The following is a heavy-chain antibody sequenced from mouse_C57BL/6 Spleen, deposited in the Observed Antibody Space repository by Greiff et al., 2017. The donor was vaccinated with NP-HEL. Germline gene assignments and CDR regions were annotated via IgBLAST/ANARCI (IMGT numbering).Heavy chain of an antibody. CDR1: GYTFTDYY. CDR3: ARPYYYGSSFDY. CDR2: INPNNGGT. J-gene: IGHJ2*01. D-gene: IGHD1-1*01. Sequence: EVQLQQSGPELVKPGASVKISCKASGYTFTDYYMNWVKQSHGKSLEWIGDINPNNGGTSYNQKFKGKATLTVDKSSSTAYMELRSLTSEDSAVYYGARPYYYGSSFDYWGQGTTLTVSS. V-gene: IGHV1-26*01.